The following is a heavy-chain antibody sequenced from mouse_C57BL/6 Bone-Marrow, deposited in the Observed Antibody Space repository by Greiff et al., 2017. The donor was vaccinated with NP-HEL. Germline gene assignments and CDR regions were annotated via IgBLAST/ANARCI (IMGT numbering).Heavy chain of an antibody. Sequence: QVRLQQPGAELVKPGASVKMSCKASGYTFTSYWITWVKQRPGQGLEWIGDIYPGSGSTNYNEKFKSKATLTVDTSSSTAYMQLSSLTSEDSAVYYCARKMGVYYGSSYHWYFDVWGTGTTVTVSS. J-gene: IGHJ1*03. CDR2: IYPGSGST. CDR1: GYTFTSYW. V-gene: IGHV1-55*01. D-gene: IGHD1-1*01. CDR3: ARKMGVYYGSSYHWYFDV.